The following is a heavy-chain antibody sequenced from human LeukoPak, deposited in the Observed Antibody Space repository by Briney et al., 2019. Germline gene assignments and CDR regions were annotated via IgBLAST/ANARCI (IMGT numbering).Heavy chain of an antibody. J-gene: IGHJ3*02. Sequence: SVKVSCKASGGTFSSYAISWLRQAPGQGLEWMGRIIPIFGTANYAQKFQGGVTITTDESTSTAYMELSSLRSEDTAVYYCAFAYYYGSGSSQGGPFDIWGQGIMVTVSS. CDR2: IIPIFGTA. CDR1: GGTFSSYA. D-gene: IGHD3-10*01. CDR3: AFAYYYGSGSSQGGPFDI. V-gene: IGHV1-69*05.